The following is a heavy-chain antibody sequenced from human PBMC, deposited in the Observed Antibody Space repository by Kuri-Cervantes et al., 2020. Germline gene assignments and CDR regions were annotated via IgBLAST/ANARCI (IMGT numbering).Heavy chain of an antibody. CDR3: ARGRYYYGSGSYYNPYGMDV. CDR1: GFTFSDYY. CDR2: ISSSGSTI. V-gene: IGHV3-11*01. J-gene: IGHJ6*02. D-gene: IGHD3-10*01. Sequence: GGSLRLSCAASGFTFSDYYMSWIRQAPGKGLEWVSYISSSGSTIYYADSVKGRFTISRDNSKNTLYLQMNSLRAEDTAVYYCARGRYYYGSGSYYNPYGMDVWGQGTTVTVSS.